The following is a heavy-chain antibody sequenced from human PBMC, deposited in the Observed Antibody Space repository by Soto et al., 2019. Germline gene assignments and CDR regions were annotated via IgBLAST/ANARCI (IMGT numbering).Heavy chain of an antibody. CDR2: ISSSSSYI. CDR3: ARVGMRYCTNAVCYIDY. J-gene: IGHJ4*02. D-gene: IGHD2-8*01. Sequence: GALLVACTASGFTFSSYSMNWVRQAAGKGLEWVSSISSSSSYIYYADSVKGRFTISRDNAKNSLYLQMNSLRAEDTAVYYCARVGMRYCTNAVCYIDYWGQGTMVTVSS. V-gene: IGHV3-21*01. CDR1: GFTFSSYS.